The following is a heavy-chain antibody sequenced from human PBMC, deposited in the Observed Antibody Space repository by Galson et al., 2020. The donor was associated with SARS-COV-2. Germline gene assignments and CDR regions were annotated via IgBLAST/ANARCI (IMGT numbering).Heavy chain of an antibody. Sequence: SETLSLTCTVSGYSISSGYYWGWIRQPPGKGLEFIGSIYNSGTTYYNPSLRSRVTISVDTSQNQFSLKLTSVTAADTAVYYCSRTLDYWGQGTLVTVSS. J-gene: IGHJ4*02. V-gene: IGHV4-38-2*02. CDR3: SRTLDY. CDR1: GYSISSGYY. CDR2: IYNSGTT.